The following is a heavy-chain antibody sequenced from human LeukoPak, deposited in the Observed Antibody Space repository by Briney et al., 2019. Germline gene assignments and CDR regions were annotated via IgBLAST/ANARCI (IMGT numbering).Heavy chain of an antibody. V-gene: IGHV3-64*01. J-gene: IGHJ6*02. CDR2: ISSNGGST. D-gene: IGHD3-10*01. Sequence: GGSLRLSCAASGFTFSSYAMHWVRQAPGKGLEYVSAISSNGGSTYYANSVKGRFTISRDNSKNTLYLQMGSLRAEDMAVYYCARDSGAYYYYGMDVWGRGTTVTVSS. CDR1: GFTFSSYA. CDR3: ARDSGAYYYYGMDV.